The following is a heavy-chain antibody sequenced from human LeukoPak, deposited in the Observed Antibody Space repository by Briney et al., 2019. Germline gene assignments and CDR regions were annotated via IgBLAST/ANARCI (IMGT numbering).Heavy chain of an antibody. CDR3: ARSLVTLLWFGELLDWFDP. CDR2: ISAYNGNT. CDR1: GYTFTSYG. Sequence: GVSVKVSCKASGYTFTSYGISWVRQAPGQGLEWMGWISAYNGNTNYAQKLQGRVTMTTDTSTSTAYMELRSLRSDDTAVYYCARSLVTLLWFGELLDWFDPWGQGTLVTVSS. V-gene: IGHV1-18*01. D-gene: IGHD3-10*01. J-gene: IGHJ5*02.